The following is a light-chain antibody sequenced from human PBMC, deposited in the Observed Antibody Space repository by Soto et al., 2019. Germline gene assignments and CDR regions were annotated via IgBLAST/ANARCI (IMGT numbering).Light chain of an antibody. CDR1: SANIGTNY. Sequence: QSVLTQPPSVSAAPGKKVTISCSGNSANIGTNYVSWYQQFPGTAPKLVIYDNVRRPSEIPDRFSGSKSGTSATLDITGLQTGDEADYCCGAWDDNLYVVLFGGGTKLTVL. CDR3: GAWDDNLYVVL. J-gene: IGLJ2*01. V-gene: IGLV1-51*01. CDR2: DNV.